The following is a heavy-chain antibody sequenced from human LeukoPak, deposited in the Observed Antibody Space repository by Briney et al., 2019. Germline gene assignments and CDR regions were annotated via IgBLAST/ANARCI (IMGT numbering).Heavy chain of an antibody. CDR3: ARSIAGTRSKSDY. D-gene: IGHD1/OR15-1a*01. V-gene: IGHV4-59*08. J-gene: IGHJ4*02. Sequence: SETLSLTCTVSGGSISNYYWSWIRQPPGEGLEWIGYIYYSGSTNYNPSLKSRVTISVDTSKNQFSLKLSSVTAADTAVYYCARSIAGTRSKSDYWGQGTLVTVSS. CDR2: IYYSGST. CDR1: GGSISNYY.